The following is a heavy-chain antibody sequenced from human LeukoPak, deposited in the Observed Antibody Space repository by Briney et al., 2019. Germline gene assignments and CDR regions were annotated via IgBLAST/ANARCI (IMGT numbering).Heavy chain of an antibody. D-gene: IGHD3-9*01. J-gene: IGHJ4*02. CDR3: ARTPDYDILTGYLDY. Sequence: ASVKVSCKTSGYTFTSYGLTWVRQAPGQGLEWMGWISTYNGNTNYAQNLQGRVTMITDTSTSTAYMELSSLRSEDTAVYYCARTPDYDILTGYLDYWGQGTLVTVSS. CDR1: GYTFTSYG. CDR2: ISTYNGNT. V-gene: IGHV1-18*01.